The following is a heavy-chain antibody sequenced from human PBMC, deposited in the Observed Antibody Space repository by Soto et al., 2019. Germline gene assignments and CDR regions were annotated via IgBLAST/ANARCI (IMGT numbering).Heavy chain of an antibody. V-gene: IGHV1-46*01. Sequence: ASVKVSCKASGYTFTSYYMHWVRQAPGQGLEWMGIINPSGGSTSYAQKFQGRVTMTRDESTSTAYMELSSLRSEDTAVYYCARGVAYCGGDCFLEYFQHWGQGTLVTVSS. CDR3: ARGVAYCGGDCFLEYFQH. D-gene: IGHD2-21*02. CDR2: INPSGGST. CDR1: GYTFTSYY. J-gene: IGHJ1*01.